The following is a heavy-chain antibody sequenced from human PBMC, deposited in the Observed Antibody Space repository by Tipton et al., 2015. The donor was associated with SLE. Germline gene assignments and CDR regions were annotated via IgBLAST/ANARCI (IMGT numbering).Heavy chain of an antibody. CDR3: ARDSDDILTGYYHFDY. CDR2: ISWNSGSI. D-gene: IGHD3-9*01. J-gene: IGHJ4*02. CDR1: GFTFDDYA. V-gene: IGHV3-9*01. Sequence: SLGLSCAASGFTFDDYAMHWVRQAPGKGLEWVSGISWNSGSIGYADSVKGRFTISTDNAKNSLYLQMNSLRAEDTAVYYCARDSDDILTGYYHFDYWGQGTLVTVSS.